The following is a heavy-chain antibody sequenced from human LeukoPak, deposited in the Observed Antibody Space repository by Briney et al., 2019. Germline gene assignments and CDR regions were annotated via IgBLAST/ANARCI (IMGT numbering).Heavy chain of an antibody. Sequence: GGSLRLSCADSRFTFSSYAMCWVRQAPGKGLEWVSGISGSGAATYYAESVKGGFSISRDNTKSTRYMQKNTPRADDTALYFSAKGAYSCWRVYWFDPWGQGTRVTVSP. CDR3: AKGAYSCWRVYWFDP. CDR1: RFTFSSYA. V-gene: IGHV3-23*01. D-gene: IGHD5-12*01. J-gene: IGHJ5*02. CDR2: ISGSGAAT.